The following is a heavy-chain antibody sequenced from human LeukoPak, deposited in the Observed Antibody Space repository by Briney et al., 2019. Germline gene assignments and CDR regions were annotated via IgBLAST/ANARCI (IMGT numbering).Heavy chain of an antibody. CDR2: INHSGST. J-gene: IGHJ6*02. CDR3: ARGPFIVVVPAARAGYYYYGMDV. Sequence: SETLSLTCAVYGGSFSGYYWSWIRQPPGKGLEWIGEINHSGSTNYNPSLKSRVTISVDTSKNLFSPKLSSVTAADTAVYYCARGPFIVVVPAARAGYYYYGMDVWGQETTVTVSS. V-gene: IGHV4-34*01. D-gene: IGHD2-2*01. CDR1: GGSFSGYY.